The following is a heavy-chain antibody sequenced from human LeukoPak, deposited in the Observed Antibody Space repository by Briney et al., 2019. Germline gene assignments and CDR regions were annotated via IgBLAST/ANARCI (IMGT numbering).Heavy chain of an antibody. V-gene: IGHV4-4*08. CDR2: IYDNGST. J-gene: IGHJ6*03. D-gene: IGHD3-10*01. Sequence: SETLSLTCTISGGSVSDYYWSWIRQSPGKGLEWIGYIYDNGSTNYNPSLKSRVTISVDTSKNQLSLKLSAVTAADTAVYYCASVRRGFGESSKYYSYYYMDVWGNGTTVPIS. CDR1: GGSVSDYY. CDR3: ASVRRGFGESSKYYSYYYMDV.